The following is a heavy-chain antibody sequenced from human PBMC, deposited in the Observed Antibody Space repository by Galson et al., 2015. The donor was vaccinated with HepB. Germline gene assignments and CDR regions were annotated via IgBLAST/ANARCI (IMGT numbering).Heavy chain of an antibody. CDR2: ISAYNGNT. V-gene: IGHV1-18*04. Sequence: SVKVSCKASGYTFTNNGISWVRQAPGQGLEWIGWISAYNGNTMYAQNLQGRVTMTRDTSTNTVCMELRSLRSDDTAVYYCARAVGAIVVARLSYYFDYWGQGTLLTVS. CDR1: GYTFTNNG. J-gene: IGHJ4*02. D-gene: IGHD2-21*01. CDR3: ARAVGAIVVARLSYYFDY.